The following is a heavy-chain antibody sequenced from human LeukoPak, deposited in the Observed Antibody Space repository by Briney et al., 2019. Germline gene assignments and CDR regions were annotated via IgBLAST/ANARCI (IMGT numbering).Heavy chain of an antibody. CDR2: FDPEDGET. V-gene: IGHV1-24*01. CDR3: FDGYNYDY. D-gene: IGHD5-24*01. CDR1: GHTLTDLS. Sequence: GASVRVSCKVSGHTLTDLSIHWVRQAPGKGLEWMGGFDPEDGETIYAQKFQGRVTMTADTSTDTVSMELSSLRSEDTALYYCFDGYNYDYWGQGTLVTVSS. J-gene: IGHJ4*02.